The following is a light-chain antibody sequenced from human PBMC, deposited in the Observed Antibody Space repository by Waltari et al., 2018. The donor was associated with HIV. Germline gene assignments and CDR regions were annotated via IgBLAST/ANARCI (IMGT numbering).Light chain of an antibody. CDR1: SSNIGHNY. V-gene: IGLV1-47*01. Sequence: QSVLTQPPSASGTPGQRVTISCSGSSSNIGHNYVYWYQQLPGTAPKLLIYRNNQRPSGVPDRFSGSKSDTSASLAISGLRSEDEADYFCATWDDSLSGPVFGGGTKLTVL. CDR2: RNN. J-gene: IGLJ3*02. CDR3: ATWDDSLSGPV.